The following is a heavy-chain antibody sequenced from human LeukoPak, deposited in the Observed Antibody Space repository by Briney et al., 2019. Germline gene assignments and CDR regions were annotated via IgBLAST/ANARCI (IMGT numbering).Heavy chain of an antibody. Sequence: PGGSLRLSCAASGFTFSTYAMSWVRQAPGKGLEWVSGISGSGGSTYYADSVKGRFTISRDSSKNTLYLQMNSLRAGDTAIYYCAKTSRGNYWGQGTLVTVSS. CDR3: AKTSRGNY. CDR1: GFTFSTYA. CDR2: ISGSGGST. D-gene: IGHD2-2*01. V-gene: IGHV3-23*01. J-gene: IGHJ4*02.